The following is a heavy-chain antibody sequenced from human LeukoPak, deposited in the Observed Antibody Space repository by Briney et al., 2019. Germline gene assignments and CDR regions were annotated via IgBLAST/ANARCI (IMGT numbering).Heavy chain of an antibody. CDR1: GFPFSSYE. D-gene: IGHD4-17*01. V-gene: IGHV3-48*03. J-gene: IGHJ4*02. CDR2: IDSSGITI. CDR3: ARDSVGDLLDY. Sequence: PGGSLRLSCEGSGFPFSSYEMNWLRQAPGKGLEWVSHIDSSGITIYYADSVKGRFTISRDNTKNSIYLQMDSLRVEDLANYCARDSVGDLLDYWGQGTPVTVSS.